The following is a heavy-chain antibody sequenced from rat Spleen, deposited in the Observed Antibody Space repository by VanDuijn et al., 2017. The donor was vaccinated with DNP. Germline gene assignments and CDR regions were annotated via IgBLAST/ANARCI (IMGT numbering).Heavy chain of an antibody. V-gene: IGHV5-25*01. CDR1: GFTFSDYY. J-gene: IGHJ2*01. Sequence: EVQLVESGGGLVQPGRSMKLSCAASGFTFSDYYMAWVRQAPTKGLEWVAIISHSDDTTYYPDSVRGRFTISRDNAKSTLYLQMNSLRSEDMATYYCARWGGDYFDYWGQGVMVTVSS. CDR2: ISHSDDTT. CDR3: ARWGGDYFDY.